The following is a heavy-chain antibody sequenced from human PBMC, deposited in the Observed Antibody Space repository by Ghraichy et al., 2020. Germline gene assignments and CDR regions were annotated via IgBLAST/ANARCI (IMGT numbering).Heavy chain of an antibody. CDR3: ARRFLLGGYYYSGMDV. CDR1: GGSISSYY. Sequence: SETLSLTCTVSGGSISSYYWSWIRQPPGKGLEWIGYIYYSGSTNYNPSLKSRVTISVDTSKNQFSLKLSSVTAADTAVYYCARRFLLGGYYYSGMDVWGQGNTGTVSS. V-gene: IGHV4-59*08. J-gene: IGHJ6*02. CDR2: IYYSGST. D-gene: IGHD3-16*01.